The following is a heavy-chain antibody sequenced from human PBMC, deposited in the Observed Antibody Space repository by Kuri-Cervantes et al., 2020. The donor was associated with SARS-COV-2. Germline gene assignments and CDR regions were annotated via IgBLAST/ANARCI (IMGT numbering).Heavy chain of an antibody. J-gene: IGHJ3*02. CDR1: GGSISSSSYY. CDR2: IYYSGST. CDR3: ARISRTYAFDI. D-gene: IGHD1-14*01. V-gene: IGHV4-39*07. Sequence: ESLKISCTVSGGSISSSSYYWGWIRQPPGKGLEWIGSIYYSGSTYYNPSLKSRVTMSVDTSKNQFSLKLSSVTAADTAVYYCARISRTYAFDIWGQGTMVTVSS.